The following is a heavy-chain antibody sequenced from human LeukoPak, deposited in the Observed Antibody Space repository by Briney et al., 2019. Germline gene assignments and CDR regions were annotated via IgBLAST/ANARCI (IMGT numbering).Heavy chain of an antibody. CDR1: GGSFSGYY. J-gene: IGHJ1*01. V-gene: IGHV4-34*01. CDR2: INHSGST. CDR3: ARGGIAAAGTWYFQH. D-gene: IGHD6-13*01. Sequence: SETLSLTCAVYGGSFSGYYWSWIRQPPGKGLEWIGEINHSGSTNYNPSLKSRVTISVDTSKNQFSLKLSSVTAADTAVYYCARGGIAAAGTWYFQHWGQGTLVTVSS.